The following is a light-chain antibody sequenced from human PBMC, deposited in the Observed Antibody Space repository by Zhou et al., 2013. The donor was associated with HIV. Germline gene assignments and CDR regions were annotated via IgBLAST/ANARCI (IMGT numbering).Light chain of an antibody. J-gene: IGKJ3*01. Sequence: DIVMTQSPLSLPVTPGEPASISCRSSQSLLHSNGYNYLHWYLQKPGQSPQLLIYEVSNRFSGVPDRFTGSGSGTDFTLKISRVEAEDVGVYYCMQSIQLPLTFGPGTKVDIK. CDR2: EVS. V-gene: IGKV2D-29*02. CDR3: MQSIQLPLT. CDR1: QSLLHSNGYNY.